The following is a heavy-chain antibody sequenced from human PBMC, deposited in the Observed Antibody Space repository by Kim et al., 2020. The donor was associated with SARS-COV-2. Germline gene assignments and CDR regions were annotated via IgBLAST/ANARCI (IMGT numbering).Heavy chain of an antibody. V-gene: IGHV4-31*03. D-gene: IGHD5-12*01. CDR3: VHSGYDSKYYFDY. Sequence: SETLSLTCTVSGGSISSGGYYWSWIRQHPGKGLEWIGYIYYSGSTYYNPSLKSRVTISVDTSKNQFSLKLSSVTAADTAVYYCVHSGYDSKYYFDYWGQGTLVTVSS. J-gene: IGHJ4*02. CDR1: GGSISSGGYY. CDR2: IYYSGST.